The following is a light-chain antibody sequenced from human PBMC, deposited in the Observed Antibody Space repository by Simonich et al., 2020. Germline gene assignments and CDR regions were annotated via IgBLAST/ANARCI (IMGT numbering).Light chain of an antibody. J-gene: IGLJ3*02. CDR3: SSYAGSNNLV. Sequence: QSALTQPPSASGSPGQSVTISCTGPSSDVGGYNYVSWYQQHPGKAPKLMLYQVSERPPGVPDHFSGSKSGNTASLTGSGLQAEDEADYYCSSYAGSNNLVFGGGTKLTVL. CDR1: SSDVGGYNY. CDR2: QVS. V-gene: IGLV2-8*01.